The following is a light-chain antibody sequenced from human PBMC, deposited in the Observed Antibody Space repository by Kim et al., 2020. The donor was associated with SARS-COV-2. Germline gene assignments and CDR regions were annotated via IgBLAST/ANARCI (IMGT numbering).Light chain of an antibody. CDR3: QQYNNWPSWT. Sequence: EIVMTQSPATLSVSPGERATLSCRASQSVSSNLAWYQQKPGQAPRLLIYGASTRATGIPARFSGSGSGTEFTLTISSLQSEDFAVYYCQQYNNWPSWTFGQGTKL. J-gene: IGKJ1*01. CDR1: QSVSSN. V-gene: IGKV3-15*01. CDR2: GAS.